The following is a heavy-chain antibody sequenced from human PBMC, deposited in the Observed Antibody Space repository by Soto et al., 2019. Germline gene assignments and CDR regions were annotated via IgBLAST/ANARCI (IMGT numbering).Heavy chain of an antibody. J-gene: IGHJ4*02. V-gene: IGHV3-30-3*01. Sequence: QVQLVESGGGVVQPGRSLRLSCAASGFTFSTYAMHWVRQAPGKGLEWVAVISYDGSNKYYADSVKGRFTISRDNSKKTLYLQMNSLRAEDTAVYYCARAPFYYYDSSGSVDYWGQGTLVTVSS. CDR3: ARAPFYYYDSSGSVDY. CDR1: GFTFSTYA. D-gene: IGHD3-22*01. CDR2: ISYDGSNK.